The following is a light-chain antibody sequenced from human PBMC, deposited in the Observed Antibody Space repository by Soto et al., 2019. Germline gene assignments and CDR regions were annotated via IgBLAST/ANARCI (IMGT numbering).Light chain of an antibody. CDR1: QSVSSS. J-gene: IGKJ1*01. Sequence: EIVMTQSPATLSVSPGERATLSCRASQSVSSSLAWFQQKPGQAPRLLIYGASTRATGIPARFSGSGSGTEFTPTISRLQSEDFAVYSCQQYNNWPRTFGQGTKVEIK. CDR2: GAS. CDR3: QQYNNWPRT. V-gene: IGKV3-15*01.